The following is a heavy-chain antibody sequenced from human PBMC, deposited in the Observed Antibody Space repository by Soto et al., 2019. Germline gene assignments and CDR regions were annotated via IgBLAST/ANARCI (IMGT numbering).Heavy chain of an antibody. CDR3: VRTGHSGSYDY. D-gene: IGHD3-22*01. J-gene: IGHJ4*02. V-gene: IGHV1-3*01. Sequence: ASVKVSGKASGYTFTNYGIHWVRQAPGQRLEWMGWINAGNGDTKYSENFQGRVTITRDTSASTVYLDLSSLSSEDTAFYYCVRTGHSGSYDYWGQGTLVTVSS. CDR2: INAGNGDT. CDR1: GYTFTNYG.